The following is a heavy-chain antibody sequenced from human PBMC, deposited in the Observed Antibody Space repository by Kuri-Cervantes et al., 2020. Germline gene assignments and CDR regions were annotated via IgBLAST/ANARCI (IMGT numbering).Heavy chain of an antibody. J-gene: IGHJ4*02. Sequence: GGSLRLSCAASGFTFSNAWMSWVRQAPGKGLEWVGRIKSKTDGGTTDYAAPVKGRFTISRDNSKNTLYLQMNSLRAEDTAVYYCAKDVAGLVDYWGQGTLVTVSS. CDR1: GFTFSNAW. D-gene: IGHD6-19*01. CDR2: IKSKTDGGTT. V-gene: IGHV3-15*01. CDR3: AKDVAGLVDY.